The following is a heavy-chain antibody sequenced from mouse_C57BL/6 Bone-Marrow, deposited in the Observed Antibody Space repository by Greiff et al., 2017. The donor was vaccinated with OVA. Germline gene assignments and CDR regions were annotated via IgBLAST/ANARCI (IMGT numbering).Heavy chain of an antibody. Sequence: VKLMESGPGLVQPSQSLSITCTVSGFSLTSYGVHWVRQSPGKGLEWLGVIWSGGSTDYNAAFISRLSISKDNSKSQVFFKMNSLQADDTAIYYCAGSNLRWYFDVWGTGTTVTVSS. V-gene: IGHV2-2*01. CDR3: AGSNLRWYFDV. CDR1: GFSLTSYG. D-gene: IGHD2-1*01. J-gene: IGHJ1*03. CDR2: IWSGGST.